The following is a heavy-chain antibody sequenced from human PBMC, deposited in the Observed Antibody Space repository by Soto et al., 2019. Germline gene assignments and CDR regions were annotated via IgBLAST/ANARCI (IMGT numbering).Heavy chain of an antibody. V-gene: IGHV3-7*01. CDR2: IGADGNAK. Sequence: GGSLRLSCAASGFKFRDYWMTWVRQAPGKGLEGVAKIGADGNAKYYVDSVKGRLSISRDNAKNSLYLQMNSLRAEDTAVYYCARDLFMVRGVSSGRRGAQYYYGMDVWGQGTTVTVSS. CDR3: ARDLFMVRGVSSGRRGAQYYYGMDV. J-gene: IGHJ6*02. D-gene: IGHD3-10*01. CDR1: GFKFRDYW.